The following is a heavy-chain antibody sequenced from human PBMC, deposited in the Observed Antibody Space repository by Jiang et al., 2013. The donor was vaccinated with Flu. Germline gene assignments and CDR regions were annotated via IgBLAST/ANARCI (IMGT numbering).Heavy chain of an antibody. Sequence: KKPGESLKISCKGSGYSFTSYWIGWVRQMPGKGLEWMGIIYPGDSDTRYSPSFQGQVTISADKSISTAYLQWSSLKASDTAMYYCARHAIDSSSWYKHREIDYWGQGTLVTVSS. V-gene: IGHV5-51*01. CDR2: IYPGDSDT. D-gene: IGHD6-13*01. CDR1: GYSFTSYW. J-gene: IGHJ4*02. CDR3: ARHAIDSSSWYKHREIDY.